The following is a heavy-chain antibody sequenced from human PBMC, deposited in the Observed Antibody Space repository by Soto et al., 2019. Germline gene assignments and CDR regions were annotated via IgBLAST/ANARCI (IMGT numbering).Heavy chain of an antibody. CDR1: GGSISSSSYY. J-gene: IGHJ4*02. V-gene: IGHV4-39*01. D-gene: IGHD6-19*01. CDR3: ARLLPGYSSGWPPSYFDY. CDR2: IYYSGST. Sequence: PSETLSLTCTVSGGSISSSSYYWGWIRQPPGKGLEWIGSIYYSGSTYYNPSLKSRVTISVDTSKNQFSLKLSSVTAADTAVYYCARLLPGYSSGWPPSYFDYWGQGTLVTVSS.